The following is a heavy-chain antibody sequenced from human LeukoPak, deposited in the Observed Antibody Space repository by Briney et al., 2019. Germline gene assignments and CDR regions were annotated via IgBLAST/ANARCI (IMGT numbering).Heavy chain of an antibody. D-gene: IGHD2-2*01. CDR3: AKDGYCSSTSCYFDY. Sequence: PGGSLRLSCAASGFTFDDYAMHWVRQAPGKGLEWVSGISWNSGSIDYADSVKGRFTISRDNAKNSLYLQMNSLRAEDTALYYCAKDGYCSSTSCYFDYWGQGTLVTVSS. CDR1: GFTFDDYA. V-gene: IGHV3-9*01. J-gene: IGHJ4*02. CDR2: ISWNSGSI.